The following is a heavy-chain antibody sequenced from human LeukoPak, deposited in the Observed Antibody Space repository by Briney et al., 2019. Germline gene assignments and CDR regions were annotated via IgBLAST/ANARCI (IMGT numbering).Heavy chain of an antibody. V-gene: IGHV3-21*01. CDR2: ISSSSSYI. J-gene: IGHJ4*02. CDR1: GFTFSSYS. CDR3: ARADWNDGAGSDY. Sequence: GGSLRLSCAASGFTFSSYSMNWVRQAPGKGLEWVSSISSSSSYIYYADSVKGRFTISRDNAKNSLYLQMNSLRAEDTAVYYCARADWNDGAGSDYWGQGALVTVSS. D-gene: IGHD1-1*01.